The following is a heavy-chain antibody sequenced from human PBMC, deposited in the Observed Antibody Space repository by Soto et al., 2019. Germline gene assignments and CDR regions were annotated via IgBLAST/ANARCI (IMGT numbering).Heavy chain of an antibody. CDR3: ARPREAGKYYYGVDV. CDR2: IYPGDSDT. CDR1: GYSFTSYW. J-gene: IGHJ6*02. Sequence: PGESLKISCKGSGYSFTSYWIGWVRQMPGKGLEWMGIIYPGDSDTRYSPSFQGQVTISADKSISTAYLQWSSLKASDTAMYYCARPREAGKYYYGVDVWGQGTTVTGLL. V-gene: IGHV5-51*01. D-gene: IGHD6-19*01.